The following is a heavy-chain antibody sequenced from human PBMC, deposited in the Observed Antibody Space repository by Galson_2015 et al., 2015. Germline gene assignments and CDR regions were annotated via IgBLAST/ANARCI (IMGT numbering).Heavy chain of an antibody. CDR2: ISYDGSIK. CDR1: GFSLPNNG. CDR3: ARDPSHTIDY. V-gene: IGHV3-33*01. Sequence: SLRLSCAASGFSLPNNGMHWVRQAPDKGLEWVAVISYDGSIKSYADSVKGRFTVSRDISKNMLFLQMNSPRAEDTAVYYCARDPSHTIDYWGQGTLVTVSS. J-gene: IGHJ4*02.